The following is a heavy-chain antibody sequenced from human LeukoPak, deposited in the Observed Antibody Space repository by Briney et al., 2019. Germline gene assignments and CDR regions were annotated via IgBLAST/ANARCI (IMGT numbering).Heavy chain of an antibody. CDR1: GYTFTSYY. V-gene: IGHV1-46*01. Sequence: GASVKVSCKASGYTFTSYYMHWVRQAPGQGLEWMGIINPTGGSTTYAQKFQGRVTMTRDTSASTAYMELSSLRSEDTAVYYCARDRPRLMKGAFDIWGQGTMVTVSS. CDR2: INPTGGST. CDR3: ARDRPRLMKGAFDI. D-gene: IGHD2-8*01. J-gene: IGHJ3*02.